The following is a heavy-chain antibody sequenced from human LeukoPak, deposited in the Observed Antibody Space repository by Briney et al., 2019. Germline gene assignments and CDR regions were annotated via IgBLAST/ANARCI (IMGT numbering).Heavy chain of an antibody. J-gene: IGHJ4*02. CDR2: INHIGGT. CDR3: ARVEGEYDSSGYYRDRPYYFDY. Sequence: SETLSLTCAVYGGSFSGFYWSWIRQPPEKGLEWIGEINHIGGTNYNPSLKSRVTISVDTSKNQFSLKLSSVTAADTAVYYCARVEGEYDSSGYYRDRPYYFDYWGQGTLVTVSS. V-gene: IGHV4-34*01. CDR1: GGSFSGFY. D-gene: IGHD3-22*01.